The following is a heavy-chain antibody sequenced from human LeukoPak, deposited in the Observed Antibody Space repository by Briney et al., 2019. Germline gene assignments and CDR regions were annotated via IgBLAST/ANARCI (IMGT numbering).Heavy chain of an antibody. CDR3: AIGIGDEQQLVNFDY. CDR2: ISPKSDDT. CDR1: GYTFTGYY. Sequence: ASVKVSCKASGYTFTGYYMHWVRQAPGRGLEWMGWISPKSDDTNYVQKFRGRVTMTRDTSISTAYMELSRLRSDDTAVYYCAIGIGDEQQLVNFDYWGQGTLVTVSS. V-gene: IGHV1-2*02. D-gene: IGHD6-13*01. J-gene: IGHJ4*02.